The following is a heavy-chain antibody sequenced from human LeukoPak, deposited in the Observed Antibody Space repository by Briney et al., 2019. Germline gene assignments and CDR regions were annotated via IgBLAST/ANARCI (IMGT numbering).Heavy chain of an antibody. Sequence: GGSLRLSCAASGFTFSSYAMSWVRQAPGKGLEWVSILGGLSESVYYPDSVKGRFTVSRDNSKDTLYLEINSLRGEDTATYYCARRWLGDPYGMDVWGQGTTVTVSS. J-gene: IGHJ6*02. CDR1: GFTFSSYA. CDR2: LGGLSESV. V-gene: IGHV3-23*01. D-gene: IGHD3-10*01. CDR3: ARRWLGDPYGMDV.